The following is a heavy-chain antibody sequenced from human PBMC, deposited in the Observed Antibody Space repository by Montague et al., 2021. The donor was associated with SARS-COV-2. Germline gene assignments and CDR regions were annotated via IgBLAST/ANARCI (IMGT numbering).Heavy chain of an antibody. CDR2: IYYSGST. D-gene: IGHD3-9*01. CDR3: ARAILKTYYDILTGYYKTRYGMDD. CDR1: GGSVSSGSYY. J-gene: IGHJ6*02. Sequence: SETLSLTCTVSGGSVSSGSYYWSWIRQPPGKGLEWIGYIYYSGSTNYNPSLKRRVTISVDASKNQSSMKLSAVTAADTAVYYCARAILKTYYDILTGYYKTRYGMDDWGQGTTVTVSS. V-gene: IGHV4-61*01.